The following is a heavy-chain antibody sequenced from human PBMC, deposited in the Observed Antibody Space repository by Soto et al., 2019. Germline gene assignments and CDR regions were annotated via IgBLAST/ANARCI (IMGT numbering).Heavy chain of an antibody. Sequence: PGGSLRLSCAASGFTFSGYGMHWVRQAPGKGLEWVAVISYDGSNKYYADSVKGRFTISRDNSKNTLYLQMNSLRAEDTAVYYCAKEIRYSYGFDYWGQGTLVTVSS. D-gene: IGHD5-18*01. CDR2: ISYDGSNK. J-gene: IGHJ4*02. CDR1: GFTFSGYG. CDR3: AKEIRYSYGFDY. V-gene: IGHV3-30*18.